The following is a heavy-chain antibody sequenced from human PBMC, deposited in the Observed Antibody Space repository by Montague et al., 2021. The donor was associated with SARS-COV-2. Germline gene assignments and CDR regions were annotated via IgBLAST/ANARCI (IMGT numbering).Heavy chain of an antibody. J-gene: IGHJ5*01. V-gene: IGHV4-4*07. Sequence: SETLSLTCSVSGGSISGYYWSWVRQAPGKRLEWIGRVFVGASTDYNPSLRIRFSLSVDKSKNQFSLKVTSVTAADTAIYYCARGMAPEGRWFDSWGHGMLVTVSS. CDR1: GGSISGYY. CDR2: VFVGAST. D-gene: IGHD2-2*01. CDR3: ARGMAPEGRWFDS.